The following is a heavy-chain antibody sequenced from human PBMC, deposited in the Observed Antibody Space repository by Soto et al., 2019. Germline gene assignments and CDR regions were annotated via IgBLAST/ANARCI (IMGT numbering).Heavy chain of an antibody. V-gene: IGHV1-18*04. J-gene: IGHJ5*02. CDR1: GYTFTNYG. Sequence: ASVKVSCKASGYTFTNYGINWVRQAPGQGLEWMGWISAYNGNTNYAQKLQGRVTMTTDTSTSTAYMELGSLRSDDTAVYYCARMGSYCSSTSCYTYNWFDPWGQGTLVTAPQ. CDR3: ARMGSYCSSTSCYTYNWFDP. CDR2: ISAYNGNT. D-gene: IGHD2-2*02.